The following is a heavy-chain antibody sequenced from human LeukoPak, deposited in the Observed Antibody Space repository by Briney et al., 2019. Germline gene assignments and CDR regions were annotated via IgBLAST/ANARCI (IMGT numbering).Heavy chain of an antibody. V-gene: IGHV1-69*04. CDR2: IIPIFGIA. Sequence: SVKVSCKASGGTFSSYAISWVRQAPGQGLEWMGRIIPIFGIANYAQKFQGRVTITADKSTSTAYMELSRLSSEDTAVYYCARGARSGYDSRFDYWGQGTLVTVSS. CDR1: GGTFSSYA. J-gene: IGHJ4*02. D-gene: IGHD5-12*01. CDR3: ARGARSGYDSRFDY.